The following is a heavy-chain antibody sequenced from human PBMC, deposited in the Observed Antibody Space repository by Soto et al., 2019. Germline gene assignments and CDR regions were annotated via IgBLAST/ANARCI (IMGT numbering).Heavy chain of an antibody. J-gene: IGHJ5*02. Sequence: QVQLVESGGGLVKPGGSLRLSCAASGFTFSDYYMSWIRQAPGKGLEWVSYISSSSSYTNYADSVKGRFTISRDNAKNSLYLQMNSLRAEDTAVYYCARVRRSGSDWNWFDPWGQGPLVTVSS. CDR2: ISSSSSYT. V-gene: IGHV3-11*06. CDR3: ARVRRSGSDWNWFDP. D-gene: IGHD5-12*01. CDR1: GFTFSDYY.